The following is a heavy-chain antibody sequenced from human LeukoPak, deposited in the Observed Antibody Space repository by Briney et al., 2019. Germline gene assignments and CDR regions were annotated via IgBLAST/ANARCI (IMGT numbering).Heavy chain of an antibody. V-gene: IGHV3-23*01. CDR1: GFTFSGSA. J-gene: IGHJ4*02. CDR3: AKTTGGNAYDYIHY. Sequence: GGSLRLSCAASGFTFSGSAMSWVRQAPGKGLEWVSLISFSGGNTYYADSVKGRFTISRDNSKDTLYLQMNSLRAEDTAVYYCAKTTGGNAYDYIHYWGQGTLVTVSS. CDR2: ISFSGGNT. D-gene: IGHD5-12*01.